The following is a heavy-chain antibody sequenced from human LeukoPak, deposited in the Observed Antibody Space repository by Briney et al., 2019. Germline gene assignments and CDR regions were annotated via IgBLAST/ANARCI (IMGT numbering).Heavy chain of an antibody. V-gene: IGHV3-23*01. CDR3: AKEQRGSGWYIEVLEYYMDV. D-gene: IGHD6-19*01. CDR1: GFTFSSYA. CDR2: ISGSGGST. J-gene: IGHJ6*03. Sequence: GGSLRLSCAAPGFTFSSYAMSWVRQAPGKGLEWVSAISGSGGSTYYADSVKGRFTISRDNSKNTLYLQMNSLRAEDTAVYYCAKEQRGSGWYIEVLEYYMDVWGKGTTVTISS.